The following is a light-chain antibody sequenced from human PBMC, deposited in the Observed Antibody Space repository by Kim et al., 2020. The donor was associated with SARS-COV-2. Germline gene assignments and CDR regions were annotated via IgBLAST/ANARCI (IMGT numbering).Light chain of an antibody. CDR1: HSNIGSSY. V-gene: IGLV1-47*01. CDR2: RSN. Sequence: QSVLTQPPSASGTPGQRVSISCSGSHSNIGSSYVYWYQQFPGTAPKLLIYRSNQRPSGVPDRFSGSKSGTSASLAISGLRSEDEAHYYCAAWDGSLSALVFGGGTQLTVL. CDR3: AAWDGSLSALV. J-gene: IGLJ3*02.